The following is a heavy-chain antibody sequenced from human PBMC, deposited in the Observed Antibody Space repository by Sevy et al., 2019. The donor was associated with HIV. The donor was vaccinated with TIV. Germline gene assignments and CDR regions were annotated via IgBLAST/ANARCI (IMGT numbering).Heavy chain of an antibody. D-gene: IGHD3-3*01. V-gene: IGHV4-39*01. Sequence: SETLSLTCTVSGGSISNNNYYWVWIRQPPGKGLEWIVSIYYNGRTYYNPSLKSRVTIYVDTSKNQFSLMLTSVTAADTAVYYCAILTIFGVLTENWFDPWGQGTLVTVSS. J-gene: IGHJ5*02. CDR2: IYYNGRT. CDR3: AILTIFGVLTENWFDP. CDR1: GGSISNNNYY.